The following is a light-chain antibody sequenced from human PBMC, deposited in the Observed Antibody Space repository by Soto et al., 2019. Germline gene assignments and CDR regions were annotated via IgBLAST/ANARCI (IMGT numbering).Light chain of an antibody. Sequence: QSALTQPASVSGSPGQSITISCAGTGSDVGAYNLDSWYQQHPGKAPQLIICEVNTRPSGISNRFSGSKSGDTASLTISGLQAEDEADYFCCSYAGTVADVFGTGTKVTVL. CDR1: GSDVGAYNL. CDR2: EVN. CDR3: CSYAGTVADV. V-gene: IGLV2-23*02. J-gene: IGLJ1*01.